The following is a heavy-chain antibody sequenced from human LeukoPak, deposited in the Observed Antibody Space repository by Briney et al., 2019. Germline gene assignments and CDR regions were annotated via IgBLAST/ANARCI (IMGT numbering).Heavy chain of an antibody. D-gene: IGHD3-22*01. CDR2: IYYSGST. Sequence: PSETLSLTCTVSGGSISSYYWSWIRQPPGKGLEWTGYIYYSGSTNYNPSLKSRVTISVDTSKNQFSLKLSSVTAADTAVYYCARDFKGGVSTMIVEPRDAFDIWGQGTMVTVSS. CDR3: ARDFKGGVSTMIVEPRDAFDI. CDR1: GGSISSYY. J-gene: IGHJ3*02. V-gene: IGHV4-59*01.